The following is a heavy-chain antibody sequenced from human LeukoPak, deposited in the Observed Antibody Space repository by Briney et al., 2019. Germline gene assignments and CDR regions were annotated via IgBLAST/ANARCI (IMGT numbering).Heavy chain of an antibody. CDR1: GYTFTGYY. CDR2: INPNSGGT. D-gene: IGHD3-3*01. V-gene: IGHV1-2*06. Sequence: ASVKVSCKASGYTFTGYYMHWVRQAPGQGLEWMGRINPNSGGTNYAQKFQGRVTMTRDTSISTAYMELSRLRSDDTAVYYCARIGPYDFWSGHNSYYFDYWGQGTLVTVSS. CDR3: ARIGPYDFWSGHNSYYFDY. J-gene: IGHJ4*02.